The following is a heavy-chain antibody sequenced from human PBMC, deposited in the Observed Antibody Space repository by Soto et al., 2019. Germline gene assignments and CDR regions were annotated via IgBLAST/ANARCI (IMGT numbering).Heavy chain of an antibody. J-gene: IGHJ4*02. Sequence: SETLSLTCTVSGGSISSYYWSWIRQPPGKGLEWIGYIYYSGSTNYNPSLKSRVTISVDTSKNQFSLKLSSVTAADTAVYYCARLEVGYSNSSTLPPLFDYWGQGTLVTVSS. CDR2: IYYSGST. CDR3: ARLEVGYSNSSTLPPLFDY. D-gene: IGHD6-6*01. CDR1: GGSISSYY. V-gene: IGHV4-59*08.